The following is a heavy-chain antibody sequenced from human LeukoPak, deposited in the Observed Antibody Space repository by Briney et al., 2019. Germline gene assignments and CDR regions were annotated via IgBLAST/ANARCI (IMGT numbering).Heavy chain of an antibody. V-gene: IGHV3-43*01. Sequence: GGSLRLSCAASGFTFDDYTMHWVRQAPGKGLEWVSLISWDGGSTYYADSVKGRFTVSRDNSKNSLYLQMNSLRTEDTALYYCAKEGTAYFNFDYWGQGTLVTVSS. CDR3: AKEGTAYFNFDY. CDR2: ISWDGGST. J-gene: IGHJ4*02. D-gene: IGHD1/OR15-1a*01. CDR1: GFTFDDYT.